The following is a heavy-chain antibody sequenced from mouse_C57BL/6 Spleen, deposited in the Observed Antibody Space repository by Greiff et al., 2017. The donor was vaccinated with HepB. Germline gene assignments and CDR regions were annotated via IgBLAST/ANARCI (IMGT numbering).Heavy chain of an antibody. V-gene: IGHV1-31*01. J-gene: IGHJ4*01. CDR2: IYPYNGVS. CDR1: GYSFTGYY. CDR3: ARGAYYGNSYAMDY. D-gene: IGHD2-10*01. Sequence: VQLKQSGPELVKPGASVKISCKASGYSFTGYYMHWVKQSHGNILDWIGYIYPYNGVSSYNQKFKGKATLTVDKSSSTAYMELRSLTSEDSAVYYCARGAYYGNSYAMDYWGQGTSVTVSS.